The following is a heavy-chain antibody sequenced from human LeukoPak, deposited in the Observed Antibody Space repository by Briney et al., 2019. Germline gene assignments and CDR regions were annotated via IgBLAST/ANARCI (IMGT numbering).Heavy chain of an antibody. CDR2: TSSSSSYI. Sequence: GGSLRLSCAASGFTFSSYWMHWVRQAPGKGLEWVSSTSSSSSYIYYADSVKGRFTISRDNAKNSLYLQMNSLRAEDTAVYYCARVMSVAYYYYGMDVWGQGTTVTVSS. CDR1: GFTFSSYW. CDR3: ARVMSVAYYYYGMDV. V-gene: IGHV3-21*01. J-gene: IGHJ6*02. D-gene: IGHD5/OR15-5a*01.